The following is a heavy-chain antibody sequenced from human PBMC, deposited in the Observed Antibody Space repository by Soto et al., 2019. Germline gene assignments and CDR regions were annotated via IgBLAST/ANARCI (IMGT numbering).Heavy chain of an antibody. V-gene: IGHV4-59*08. J-gene: IGHJ5*02. CDR2: IYYSGST. Sequence: SETLSLTCTVSGGSISSYYWSWIRQPPGKGLEWIGYIYYSGSTNYNPSLKSRVTISVDTSKNQFSLKLSSVTAADTAVYYCARRDGSCSYYNNWFDPWGQETLVTVSS. D-gene: IGHD3-10*01. CDR1: GGSISSYY. CDR3: ARRDGSCSYYNNWFDP.